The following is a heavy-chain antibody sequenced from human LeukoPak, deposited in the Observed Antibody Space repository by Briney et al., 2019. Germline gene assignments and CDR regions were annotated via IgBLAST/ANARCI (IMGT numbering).Heavy chain of an antibody. CDR1: GFTFSSYT. Sequence: PGGSLRLSCAASGFTFSSYTMHWLRQAPGQGLEGGAVISYDGSNKYYADSVKGRFTISRDNSKNTLYLQMNSLRAEATAVYYCARGPTMYGLDVWGQGNTVTVSS. CDR2: ISYDGSNK. J-gene: IGHJ6*02. V-gene: IGHV3-30-3*01. CDR3: ARGPTMYGLDV.